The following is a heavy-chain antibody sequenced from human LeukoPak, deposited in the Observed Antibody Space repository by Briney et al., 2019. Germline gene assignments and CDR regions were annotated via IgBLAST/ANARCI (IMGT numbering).Heavy chain of an antibody. D-gene: IGHD2-2*01. CDR3: ARDDRYCSSTSCQPSLYGMDV. V-gene: IGHV3-30-3*01. CDR1: GFTFSSYA. J-gene: IGHJ6*02. CDR2: ISYDGSNK. Sequence: PGGSLRLSCAASGFTFSSYAMHWVRQAPGKGLEWVAVISYDGSNKYYADSVKGRFTISRDNSKNTLYLQMNSLRAEDTAVYYCARDDRYCSSTSCQPSLYGMDVWGQGTTVTVSS.